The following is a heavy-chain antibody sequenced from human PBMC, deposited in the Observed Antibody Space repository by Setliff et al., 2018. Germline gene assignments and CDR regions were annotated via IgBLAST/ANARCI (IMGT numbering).Heavy chain of an antibody. CDR2: ISWDSGSK. J-gene: IGHJ4*02. Sequence: GGSLRLSCAASGFTFDDYVMHWVRQAPGKGLEWVSGISWDSGSKGYADSVKGRFTISRDNAKNSLYLQMNSLRAEDSAVYYCARDGGEYWGQGTLVTVSS. V-gene: IGHV3-9*01. CDR3: ARDGGEY. D-gene: IGHD3-16*01. CDR1: GFTFDDYV.